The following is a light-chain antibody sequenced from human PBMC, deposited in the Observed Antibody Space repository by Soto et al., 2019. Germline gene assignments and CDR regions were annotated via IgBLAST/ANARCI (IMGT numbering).Light chain of an antibody. CDR2: DAS. J-gene: IGKJ1*01. CDR3: QQYGSSHQT. CDR1: QSVRSNY. Sequence: EIVLTQSPGTLSLSPGERTTLSCRASQSVRSNYLAWYQQKPGQAPRLLIYDASSRATGIPDRFSGSGSGTDFTLTISRLEPEDFAVYYCQQYGSSHQTFGQGTKVEIK. V-gene: IGKV3-20*01.